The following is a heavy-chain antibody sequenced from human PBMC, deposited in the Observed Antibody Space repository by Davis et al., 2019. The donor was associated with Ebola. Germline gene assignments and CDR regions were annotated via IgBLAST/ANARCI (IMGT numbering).Heavy chain of an antibody. CDR2: ITHSGCT. CDR3: ARRYSGRYSYHYGMDV. Sequence: MPSETLSLTCAGYGGSFSDYYWTWIRQPPGTGLEWIGEITHSGCTKYSPSLNRQVTISVDTSKNQFSLKLTSVTAADTAIYYCARRYSGRYSYHYGMDVWGKGTTVTVSS. CDR1: GGSFSDYY. J-gene: IGHJ6*04. V-gene: IGHV4-34*01. D-gene: IGHD1-26*01.